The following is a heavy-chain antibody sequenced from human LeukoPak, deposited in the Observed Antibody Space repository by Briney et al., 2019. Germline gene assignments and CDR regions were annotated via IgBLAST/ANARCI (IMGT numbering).Heavy chain of an antibody. CDR1: GFTFSSYV. CDR2: ISGSGPYI. CDR3: ARKDRLGYSYGQGPFDF. D-gene: IGHD5-18*01. V-gene: IGHV3-21*01. Sequence: GGSLRLSCAASGFTFSSYVMTWVRQAPGKGLEWGSAISGSGPYIYYADSVKGRFTISRDNVKHSLYLQMNSLRAEDTAVYYCARKDRLGYSYGQGPFDFWGQGTLVTVSS. J-gene: IGHJ4*02.